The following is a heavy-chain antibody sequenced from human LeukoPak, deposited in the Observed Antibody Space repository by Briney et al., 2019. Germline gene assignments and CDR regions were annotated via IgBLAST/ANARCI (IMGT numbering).Heavy chain of an antibody. Sequence: GGSLRLSCAASGFVFRNYVMHWVRQAPGKGLEWMTMISYDGNNKYYADSVKGRFTISRDNAKNSLYLQMNSLRAEDTAVYYCASLYYDFWSGYPLYYYYGMDVWGQGTTVTVSS. J-gene: IGHJ6*02. CDR2: ISYDGNNK. CDR3: ASLYYDFWSGYPLYYYYGMDV. D-gene: IGHD3-3*01. CDR1: GFVFRNYV. V-gene: IGHV3-30*04.